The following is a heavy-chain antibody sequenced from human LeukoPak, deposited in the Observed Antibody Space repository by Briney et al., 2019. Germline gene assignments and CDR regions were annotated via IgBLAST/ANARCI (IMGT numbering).Heavy chain of an antibody. CDR1: GGSISSYY. D-gene: IGHD3-9*01. J-gene: IGHJ4*02. V-gene: IGHV4-59*12. CDR2: IYYSGST. CDR3: ARGSPRYFDWLFSRDFDY. Sequence: SETLSPTCTASGGSISSYYWSWIRQPPGKGLEWIGYIYYSGSTNYNPSLKSRVTISVDTSKNQFSLKLSSVTAADTAVYYCARGSPRYFDWLFSRDFDYWGQGTLVTVSS.